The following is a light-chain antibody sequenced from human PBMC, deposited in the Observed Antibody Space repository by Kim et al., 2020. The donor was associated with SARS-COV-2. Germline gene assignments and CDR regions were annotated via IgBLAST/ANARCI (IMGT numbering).Light chain of an antibody. CDR2: AAS. V-gene: IGKV1-16*02. CDR3: QQYKYYPFT. CDR1: QGITDS. Sequence: SASVGDRVTISCLASQGITDSLAWFQQKPGKAPQSLIYAASSLQSGVPSKFSGSGSGTDFTLTISSLQPEDFATYYCQQYKYYPFTFGGGTKLEI. J-gene: IGKJ4*01.